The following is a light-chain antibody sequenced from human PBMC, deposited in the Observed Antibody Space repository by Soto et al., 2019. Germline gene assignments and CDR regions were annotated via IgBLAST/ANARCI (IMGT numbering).Light chain of an antibody. CDR1: QSVSTN. CDR2: DAS. J-gene: IGKJ1*01. Sequence: EIVMTQSPATLSVSPWERATLSCGSSQSVSTNLAWYQQKPGQAPRLLIYDASHRATGIPDRFSGGGSGTDFTLTISRLEPEDFAVYYCQQCGSSPWTFGQGTKVDIK. CDR3: QQCGSSPWT. V-gene: IGKV3D-20*01.